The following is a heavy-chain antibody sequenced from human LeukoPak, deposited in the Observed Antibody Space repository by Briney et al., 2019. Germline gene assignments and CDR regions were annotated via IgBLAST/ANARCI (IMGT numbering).Heavy chain of an antibody. CDR3: AKEGGGFGESDDAFDI. CDR2: ISYDGSNK. V-gene: IGHV3-30*18. CDR1: GFTFSSNW. J-gene: IGHJ3*02. D-gene: IGHD3-10*01. Sequence: PGGSLRLSCAASGFTFSSNWMSWVRQAPGKGLEWVAVISYDGSNKYYADSVKGRFTISRDNSKNTLYLQMNSLRAEDTAVYYCAKEGGGFGESDDAFDIWGQGTMVTVSS.